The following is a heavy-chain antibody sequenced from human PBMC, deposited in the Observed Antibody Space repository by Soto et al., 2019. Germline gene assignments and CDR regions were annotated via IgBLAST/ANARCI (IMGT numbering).Heavy chain of an antibody. CDR3: ASRSGQLPYYFDY. J-gene: IGHJ4*02. CDR1: GYTFSNYG. CDR2: ISAYNGNT. V-gene: IGHV1-18*01. D-gene: IGHD6-6*01. Sequence: ASVKVSCKASGYTFSNYGISWVRQAPGQGLEWMGWISAYNGNTNYAQKFQGRVTMTTDTSTSTAYMELRSLRSDDTAVYYCASRSGQLPYYFDYWGQGTLVTAPQ.